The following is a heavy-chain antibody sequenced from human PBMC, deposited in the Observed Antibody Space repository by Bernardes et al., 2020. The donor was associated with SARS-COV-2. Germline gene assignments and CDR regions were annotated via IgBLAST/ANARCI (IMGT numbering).Heavy chain of an antibody. CDR1: GFTFSSYW. Sequence: GGSLRLSCAASGFTFSSYWMHWVRQAPGKGLVWVSRLNSDGRSTNYADSVEGRFTISRDNAKNTLYLQMNSLRVEDTAVYYCARGASSGYRIDYWGQGTLVTVSS. CDR3: ARGASSGYRIDY. D-gene: IGHD3-22*01. J-gene: IGHJ4*02. V-gene: IGHV3-74*01. CDR2: LNSDGRST.